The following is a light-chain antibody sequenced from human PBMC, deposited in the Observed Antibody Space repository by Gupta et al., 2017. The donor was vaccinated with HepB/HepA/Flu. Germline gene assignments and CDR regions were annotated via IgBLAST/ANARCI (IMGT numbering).Light chain of an antibody. CDR2: AAS. V-gene: IGKV1-9*01. CDR1: QGISSY. J-gene: IGKJ1*01. CDR3: QQVNKYPRT. Sequence: DIQLTQSPSFLSASVGDRVTITCRASQGISSYLAWYQQRPGKALNLLIYAASTLQSGVPSRFSGSGSGTEFSLSISSLQPEDFATYYCQQVNKYPRTFGQGTKVEIK.